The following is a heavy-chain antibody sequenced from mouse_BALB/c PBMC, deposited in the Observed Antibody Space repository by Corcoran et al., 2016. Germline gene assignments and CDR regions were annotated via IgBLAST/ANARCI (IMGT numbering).Heavy chain of an antibody. CDR1: GYTFTGYY. V-gene: IGHV1-19*01. Sequence: EVQLQQSGPELVKPGASVKISCKASGYTFTGYYMHWVKQSHVKSLEWIGRINPYNGATSYNQNFKDKGSLTVQKSSSTAYMELHSLTSEDSAVYYCARRELRLHWFIDVLGAGTTVDVSS. J-gene: IGHJ1*01. CDR3: ARRELRLHWFIDV. CDR2: INPYNGAT. D-gene: IGHD1-2*01.